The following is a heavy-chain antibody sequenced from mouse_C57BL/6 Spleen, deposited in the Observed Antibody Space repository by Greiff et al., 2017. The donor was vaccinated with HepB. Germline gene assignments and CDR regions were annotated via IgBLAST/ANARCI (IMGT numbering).Heavy chain of an antibody. CDR2: IRLKSDNYAT. Sequence: DVKLVESGGGLVQPGGSMKLSCVASGFTFSNYWMNWVRQSPEKGLEWVAQIRLKSDNYATHYAESVKGRFTISRDDSKSSVYLQMNNLRAEDTGIYYCTGITTVVYWYFDVWGTGTTVTVSS. CDR3: TGITTVVYWYFDV. J-gene: IGHJ1*03. V-gene: IGHV6-3*01. CDR1: GFTFSNYW. D-gene: IGHD1-1*01.